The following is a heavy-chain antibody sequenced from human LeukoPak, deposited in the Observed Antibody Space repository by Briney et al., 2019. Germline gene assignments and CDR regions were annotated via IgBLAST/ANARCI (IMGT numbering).Heavy chain of an antibody. V-gene: IGHV4-4*07. CDR3: ARVSSSWYQDWYFDL. D-gene: IGHD6-13*01. CDR2: IDTSGNT. CDR1: GGSICSYY. Sequence: SETLSLTCTVSGGSICSYYWSWIRQPAGKGLEWIGRIDTSGNTNYKPSLKSRVTMSVDTSKKQFSLKLSSVTAADTAVYYCARVSSSWYQDWYFDLWGRGTLVTVSS. J-gene: IGHJ2*01.